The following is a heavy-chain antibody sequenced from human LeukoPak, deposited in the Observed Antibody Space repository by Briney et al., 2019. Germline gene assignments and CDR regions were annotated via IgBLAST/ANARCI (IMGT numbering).Heavy chain of an antibody. CDR3: AKVPPSITAAGNWLDP. Sequence: ASVKVSCKASGYTFTRYYIHWVRQAPGQGLEWMGRINPNTGGTNYAQKFQGRVTMTRDTSITTAYMELSRLTSDDTAIYYCAKVPPSITAAGNWLDPWGQGALVTVSS. V-gene: IGHV1-2*06. J-gene: IGHJ5*02. D-gene: IGHD6-13*01. CDR2: INPNTGGT. CDR1: GYTFTRYY.